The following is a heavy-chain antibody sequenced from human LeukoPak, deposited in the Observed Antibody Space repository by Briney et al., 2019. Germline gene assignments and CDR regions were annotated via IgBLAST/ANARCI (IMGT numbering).Heavy chain of an antibody. J-gene: IGHJ5*02. CDR2: IYHSGST. CDR3: ARGTAYCSGGSCSNNWFDP. Sequence: PSETLSLTCAVSGYSISSGYYWGWIRQPPGKGLEWIGSIYHSGSTYYNPSLKSRATISVDTSKNQFSLKLSSVTAADTAVYYCARGTAYCSGGSCSNNWFDPWGQGTLVTVSS. D-gene: IGHD2-15*01. CDR1: GYSISSGYY. V-gene: IGHV4-38-2*01.